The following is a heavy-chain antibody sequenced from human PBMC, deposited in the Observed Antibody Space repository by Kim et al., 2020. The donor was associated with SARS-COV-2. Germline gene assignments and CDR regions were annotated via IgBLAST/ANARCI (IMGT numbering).Heavy chain of an antibody. J-gene: IGHJ4*02. Sequence: SETLSLTCTVSGGSISSGGYYWSWIRQHPGKGLEWIGYIYYSGSTYYNPSLKSRVTISVDTSKNQFSLKLSSVTAADTAVYYCARDRSGGSLDYWGQGTLVTVSS. V-gene: IGHV4-31*03. CDR1: GGSISSGGYY. CDR3: ARDRSGGSLDY. D-gene: IGHD2-15*01. CDR2: IYYSGST.